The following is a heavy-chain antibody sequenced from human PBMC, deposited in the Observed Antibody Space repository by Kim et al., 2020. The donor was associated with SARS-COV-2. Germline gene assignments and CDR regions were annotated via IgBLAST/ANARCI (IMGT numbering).Heavy chain of an antibody. D-gene: IGHD3-16*01. CDR2: IYYSGST. CDR1: GGSISSYY. J-gene: IGHJ4*02. V-gene: IGHV4-59*13. Sequence: SETLSLTCTVSGGSISSYYWSWIRQPPGKGLEWIGYIYYSGSTNYNPSLKSRVTISVDTSKNQFSLKLSSVTAADTAVYYCARGLVADYWGQGTLVTVSS. CDR3: ARGLVADY.